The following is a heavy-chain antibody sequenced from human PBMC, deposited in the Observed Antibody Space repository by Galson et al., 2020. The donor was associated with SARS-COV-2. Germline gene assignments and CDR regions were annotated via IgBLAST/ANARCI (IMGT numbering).Heavy chain of an antibody. Sequence: SETLSLTCNVPGGSISSGSYSWSWILQPAGKGLEWIGRIYTSGSTTYNPSLKSRVTISVDTSKNQFSVKRSSVTAAETAVYYCAGGRAGFGELLSPRIWYNWFDPWGQGTLVTVSS. CDR1: GGSISSGSYS. V-gene: IGHV4-61*02. D-gene: IGHD3-10*01. J-gene: IGHJ5*02. CDR3: AGGRAGFGELLSPRIWYNWFDP. CDR2: IYTSGST.